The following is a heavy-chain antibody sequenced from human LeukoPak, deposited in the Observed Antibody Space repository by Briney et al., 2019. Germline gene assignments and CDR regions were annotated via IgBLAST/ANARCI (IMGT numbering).Heavy chain of an antibody. D-gene: IGHD1-26*01. CDR3: ARGRGSYYDYFDY. Sequence: PGGSLRLSCAASGFTFSSYSMNWFRQAPGKGLEWVSSISSSSSYIYYADSVKGRFTISRDNAKNSLYLQMNSLRAEDTAVYYCARGRGSYYDYFDYWGQGTLVTVSS. J-gene: IGHJ4*02. V-gene: IGHV3-21*01. CDR2: ISSSSSYI. CDR1: GFTFSSYS.